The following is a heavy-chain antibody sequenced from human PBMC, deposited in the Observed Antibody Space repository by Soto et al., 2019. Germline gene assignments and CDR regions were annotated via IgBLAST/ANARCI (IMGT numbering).Heavy chain of an antibody. CDR1: GYRFRTFW. D-gene: IGHD5-12*01. Sequence: EVQLVQSGAEVKKSGESLKISCQGSGYRFRTFWIGWVRQMPGKGLEWMGVIYPDDSAVTYSPSFQGQVTISADKSINTAYLQWSSLKASDTATYYCARRSRTATIWGPLDSWGQGTLVTVSS. V-gene: IGHV5-51*01. CDR3: ARRSRTATIWGPLDS. J-gene: IGHJ4*02. CDR2: IYPDDSAV.